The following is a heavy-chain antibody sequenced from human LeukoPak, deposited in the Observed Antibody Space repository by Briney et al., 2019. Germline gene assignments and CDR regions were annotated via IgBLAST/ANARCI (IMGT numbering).Heavy chain of an antibody. D-gene: IGHD6-6*01. Sequence: GRSLRLSCAASGFTFDGYAMHWVRQAPGKGLEWVSGISWNSGSIGYADSVKGRFTISRDNAKNSLYLQMNSLRAEDTALYYCAKATASSPYSSSPDYWGQGTLVTVSS. CDR2: ISWNSGSI. CDR1: GFTFDGYA. CDR3: AKATASSPYSSSPDY. J-gene: IGHJ4*02. V-gene: IGHV3-9*01.